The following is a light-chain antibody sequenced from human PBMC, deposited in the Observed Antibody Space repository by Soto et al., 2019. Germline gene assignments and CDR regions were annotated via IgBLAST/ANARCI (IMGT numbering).Light chain of an antibody. Sequence: QSALTQPPSVSGSPGQSVAISCSGTSSDVGNYNRVSWYQQPPGTAPKLMIYEVTNRPSGVPDRFSGSKSGNTASLTISGLQAEDEADYYCSSFTSSSTYVFGTVTKVTVL. V-gene: IGLV2-18*02. CDR1: SSDVGNYNR. J-gene: IGLJ1*01. CDR3: SSFTSSSTYV. CDR2: EVT.